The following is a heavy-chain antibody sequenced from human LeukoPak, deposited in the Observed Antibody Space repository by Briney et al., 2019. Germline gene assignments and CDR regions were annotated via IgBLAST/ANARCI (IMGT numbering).Heavy chain of an antibody. CDR3: ARGYGGNWFDP. J-gene: IGHJ5*02. D-gene: IGHD4-23*01. Sequence: SETLSLTCAVDGGSFSGYYWSWIRQPPGKGREWIGEINHSGSTNYNPSLKSRVAISVDTSKNQFSRKLSSVTAADTAVYYCARGYGGNWFDPWGQGTLVTVSS. CDR1: GGSFSGYY. CDR2: INHSGST. V-gene: IGHV4-34*01.